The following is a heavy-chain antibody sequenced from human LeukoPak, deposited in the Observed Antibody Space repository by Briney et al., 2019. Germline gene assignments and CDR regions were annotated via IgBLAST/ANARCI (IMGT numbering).Heavy chain of an antibody. Sequence: GGSLRLSCAASGFTVSSNYMSWVRQAPGKGLEWVSVIYSGGSTYYADSVKGRFTISRDNSKNTLYLQMNSLRAEDTAVYYCARAEGGNPEPIDYWGQGTLVTVSS. V-gene: IGHV3-66*01. D-gene: IGHD1-14*01. CDR1: GFTVSSNY. J-gene: IGHJ4*02. CDR2: IYSGGST. CDR3: ARAEGGNPEPIDY.